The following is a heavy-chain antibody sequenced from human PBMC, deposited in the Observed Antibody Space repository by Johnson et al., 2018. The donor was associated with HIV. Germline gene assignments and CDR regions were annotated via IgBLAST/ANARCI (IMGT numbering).Heavy chain of an antibody. CDR2: IKQDGSEK. V-gene: IGHV3-7*05. CDR3: ARDLRNSGWSNGFDV. Sequence: VQLVESGGGLVQPGGSLRLSCAASGFTFSSYWMSWVRQAPGKGLEWVANIKQDGSEKYYVDSVKGRFTISRDNAKNSLYLQMNSLRAEDTAVYYCARDLRNSGWSNGFDVWGQGTMVTVSS. CDR1: GFTFSSYW. J-gene: IGHJ3*01. D-gene: IGHD6-19*01.